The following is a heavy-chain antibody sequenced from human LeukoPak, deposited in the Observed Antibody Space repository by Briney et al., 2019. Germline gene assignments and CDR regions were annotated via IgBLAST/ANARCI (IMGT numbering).Heavy chain of an antibody. CDR2: IYYSGNT. Sequence: SETLSLTCTVSGGSISSGGYYWSWIRQHPGKGLEWIGYIYYSGNTYYNPSLKSRVTISVDTSKNQFSLKLSSVTAADTAVYYCARDGPYGLNWFDPWGQGTLVTVSS. CDR1: GGSISSGGYY. CDR3: ARDGPYGLNWFDP. V-gene: IGHV4-31*03. D-gene: IGHD4-17*01. J-gene: IGHJ5*02.